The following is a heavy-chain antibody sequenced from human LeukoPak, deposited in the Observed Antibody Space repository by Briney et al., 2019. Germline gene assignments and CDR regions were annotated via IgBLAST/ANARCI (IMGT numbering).Heavy chain of an antibody. CDR1: GGSFGGYY. V-gene: IGHV4-34*01. J-gene: IGHJ4*02. D-gene: IGHD6-19*01. CDR3: ASSSSGWGFDY. CDR2: INHSGST. Sequence: SETLSLTCAVYGGSFGGYYWSWIRQPPGKGLEWIGEINHSGSTNYNPSLKSRVTISVDTSKNQFSLKLSSVTAADTAVYYCASSSSGWGFDYWGQGTLVTVSS.